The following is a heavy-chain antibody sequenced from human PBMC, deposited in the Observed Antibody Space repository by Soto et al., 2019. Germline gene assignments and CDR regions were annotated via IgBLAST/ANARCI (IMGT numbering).Heavy chain of an antibody. CDR2: LLRSGSSA. V-gene: IGHV3-23*01. CDR3: AKDAISGDGIWLMDS. CDR1: GFTVRNYA. Sequence: PGGSLTLTCAASGFTVRNYAMTWARQAPGKGLEWVSSLLRSGSSAYYADSVRGRFTISSDTSANSLYLQMDNLRAEDTAIYYCAKDAISGDGIWLMDSWGQGTVVTVSS. D-gene: IGHD4-17*01. J-gene: IGHJ5*02.